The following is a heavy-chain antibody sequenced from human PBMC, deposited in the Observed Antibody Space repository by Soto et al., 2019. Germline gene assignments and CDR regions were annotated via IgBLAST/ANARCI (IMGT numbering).Heavy chain of an antibody. Sequence: QVQLVESGGGVVQPGRSLRLSCAASGLTFNKYGMHWVRQAPGKGLEWVAIISNDGSSKYYADSVEGRFTVSRDNSKNTLYLQMNGLRAEDTAVYYCAKDNRGAVAVAYYSDHWGQGTLVTVS. V-gene: IGHV3-30*18. CDR3: AKDNRGAVAVAYYSDH. CDR2: ISNDGSSK. D-gene: IGHD6-19*01. J-gene: IGHJ4*02. CDR1: GLTFNKYG.